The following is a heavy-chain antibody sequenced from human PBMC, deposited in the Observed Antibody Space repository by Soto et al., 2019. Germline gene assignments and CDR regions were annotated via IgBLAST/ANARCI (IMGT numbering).Heavy chain of an antibody. D-gene: IGHD6-13*01. CDR2: ISYDGSNK. CDR1: GFTFSSYG. Sequence: QVQLVESGGGVVQPGRSLRLSCAASGFTFSSYGMHWVRQAPGKGLEWVAVISYDGSNKYYADSVKGRFTISRDNSKNTLYLQMNSLRAEDTAVYYCAKDRGMVAAAETFDYWGQGTLVTVSS. J-gene: IGHJ4*02. V-gene: IGHV3-30*18. CDR3: AKDRGMVAAAETFDY.